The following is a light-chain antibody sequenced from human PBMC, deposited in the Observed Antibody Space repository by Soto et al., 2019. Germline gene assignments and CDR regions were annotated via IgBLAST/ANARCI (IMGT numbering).Light chain of an antibody. V-gene: IGKV3-20*01. J-gene: IGKJ4*01. Sequence: EIVLTQSPGTLSLSPGERATLSFRSSQSVSSSYLAWYQQKPGQAPRLLIYGASSRATGIPDRFSGSGSGTDFTLTISRLEPEDFAVYYCQQYGSSPPLTFGGGTKGDIK. CDR1: QSVSSSY. CDR3: QQYGSSPPLT. CDR2: GAS.